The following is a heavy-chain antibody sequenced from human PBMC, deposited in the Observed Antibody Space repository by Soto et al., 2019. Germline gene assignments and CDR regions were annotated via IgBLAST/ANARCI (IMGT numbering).Heavy chain of an antibody. Sequence: PSETLSLTCTVSGGSISSYYWSWIRQPPGKGLEWIGSIYYSGSTNYNPSLKSRVTISVDTSKNQFSLKLSSVTAADTAVYYCARRRSSSLIDYWGQGTLVTVSS. CDR3: ARRRSSSLIDY. CDR1: GGSISSYY. D-gene: IGHD6-13*01. CDR2: IYYSGST. V-gene: IGHV4-59*08. J-gene: IGHJ4*02.